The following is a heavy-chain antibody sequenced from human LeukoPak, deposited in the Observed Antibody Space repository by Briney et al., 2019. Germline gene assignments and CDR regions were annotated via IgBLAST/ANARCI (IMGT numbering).Heavy chain of an antibody. CDR1: GFTFSSYW. CDR3: ARGGGDSNNYYYYGMDV. V-gene: IGHV3-74*01. D-gene: IGHD2-21*02. J-gene: IGHJ6*02. CDR2: INSDGSST. Sequence: GGSLRLSCAASGFTFSSYWMHWVRQAPGKGLVWVSRINSDGSSTNYADSVKGRFTISRDNAKNTLYLQMNSLRAEDTAVYYCARGGGDSNNYYYYGMDVWGQGTTVTVSS.